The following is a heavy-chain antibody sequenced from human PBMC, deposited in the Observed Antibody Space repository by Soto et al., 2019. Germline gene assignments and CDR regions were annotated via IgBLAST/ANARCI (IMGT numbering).Heavy chain of an antibody. CDR2: IYYSGNT. J-gene: IGHJ4*02. V-gene: IGHV4-39*01. Sequence: PSETLSLTCTVSNGSIRSGDYYWSWIRQPPGKGLEWIGSIYYSGNTYYNPSLKSRVTISVDTSRNQFSLKMSSVTAADTAVFYCARRPYSSGWLYFDYWGRGTLVTVSS. CDR1: NGSIRSGDYY. D-gene: IGHD6-19*01. CDR3: ARRPYSSGWLYFDY.